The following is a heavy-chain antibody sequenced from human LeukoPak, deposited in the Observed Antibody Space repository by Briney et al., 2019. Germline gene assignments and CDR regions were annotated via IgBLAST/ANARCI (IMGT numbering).Heavy chain of an antibody. V-gene: IGHV4-30-2*01. CDR3: ARVSRRLYYFDY. D-gene: IGHD2-2*01. CDR2: IYHSGST. Sequence: SETLSLTCAVSGGSISSGGYSWSWIRQPPGKGLEWIGYIYHSGSTYYNPSLKSRVTISVDRSKNQFSLKLSSVTAADSAVYYCARVSRRLYYFDYWGQGTLVTVSS. J-gene: IGHJ4*02. CDR1: GGSISSGGYS.